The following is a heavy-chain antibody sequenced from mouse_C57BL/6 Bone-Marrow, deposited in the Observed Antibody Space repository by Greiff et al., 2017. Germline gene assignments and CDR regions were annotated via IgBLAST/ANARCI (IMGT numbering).Heavy chain of an antibody. J-gene: IGHJ2*01. V-gene: IGHV1-64*01. Sequence: QVQLQQPGAELVKPGASVKLSCKASGYTFTSYWMHWVKQRPGQGLEWIGMIHPNSGSTNYNEKFKSKATLTVDKSSSTAYMQLSSLTSEDSAVYYCARRGVVARGYFDYWGQGTTLTVSS. CDR3: ARRGVVARGYFDY. D-gene: IGHD1-1*01. CDR2: IHPNSGST. CDR1: GYTFTSYW.